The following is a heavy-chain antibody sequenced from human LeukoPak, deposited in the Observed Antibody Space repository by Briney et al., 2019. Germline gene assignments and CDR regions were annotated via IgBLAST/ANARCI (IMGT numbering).Heavy chain of an antibody. CDR1: GFTFSNYN. J-gene: IGHJ4*02. Sequence: GGSLRLSCAASGFTFSNYNMNWVRQAPGKGLEWVSSITSSSTYIYYADSVKGRFTISRDNAKNSLYLQMNSLRAEDTAVYYCARRYDSSGYYRYWGQGTLVTVSS. CDR2: ITSSSTYI. CDR3: ARRYDSSGYYRY. V-gene: IGHV3-21*01. D-gene: IGHD3-22*01.